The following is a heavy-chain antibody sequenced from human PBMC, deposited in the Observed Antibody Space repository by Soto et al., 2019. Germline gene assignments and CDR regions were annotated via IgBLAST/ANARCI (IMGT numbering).Heavy chain of an antibody. V-gene: IGHV3-48*01. CDR3: ASEGGKYNWFDP. J-gene: IGHJ5*02. Sequence: EVQLVESGGGLVQPGGSLRLSCAASGFTFSSYSMNWVRQAPGKGLEWVSYISSSSSAIYYADSVKGRFTISRDNAKNSLYLQMNCLRAEDTAVYYCASEGGKYNWFDPWGQGTLVTVSS. CDR2: ISSSSSAI. D-gene: IGHD3-16*01. CDR1: GFTFSSYS.